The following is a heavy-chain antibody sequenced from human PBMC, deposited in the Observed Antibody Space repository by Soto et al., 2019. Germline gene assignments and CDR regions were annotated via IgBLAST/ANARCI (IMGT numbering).Heavy chain of an antibody. CDR3: ASELQIAAAGNSGY. CDR1: GYTFTSYD. CDR2: MNPNSGNT. J-gene: IGHJ4*02. D-gene: IGHD6-13*01. Sequence: ASVKVSCKASGYTFTSYDINCVRQATGQGLEWMGWMNPNSGNTGYAQKFQGRVTMTRNTSISTAYMELSSLRSEDTAVYYCASELQIAAAGNSGYWGQGTLVTVSS. V-gene: IGHV1-8*01.